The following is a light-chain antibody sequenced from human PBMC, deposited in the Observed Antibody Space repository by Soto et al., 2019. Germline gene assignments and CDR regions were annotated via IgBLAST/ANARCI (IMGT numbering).Light chain of an antibody. V-gene: IGKV1-5*01. Sequence: DIQMTQSPSTLSASVGDRVTITCRSIQSISSWLAWYQQKPGKAPKLLIYDASSLESGVPSRFSGSGSGTEFTLTITSLQPEDYATYYCQQTYSALITFGQGTRLEIK. CDR3: QQTYSALIT. J-gene: IGKJ5*01. CDR1: QSISSW. CDR2: DAS.